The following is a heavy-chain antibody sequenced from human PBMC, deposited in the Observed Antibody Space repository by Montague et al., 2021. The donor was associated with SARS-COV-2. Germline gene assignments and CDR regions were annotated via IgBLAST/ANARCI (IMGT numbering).Heavy chain of an antibody. D-gene: IGHD6-13*01. CDR2: XDWDDDK. J-gene: IGHJ4*02. Sequence: PALVKPTQTLTLTCTFSGFSLSTSGMCVSWIRQPPGKALEWLARXDWDDDKYYSTSLKTRLTISKDTSKNQVVLTMTSMDPVDTATYYCAREIAAAGPALDYWGQGTLVTVSS. CDR1: GFSLSTSGMC. V-gene: IGHV2-70*11. CDR3: AREIAAAGPALDY.